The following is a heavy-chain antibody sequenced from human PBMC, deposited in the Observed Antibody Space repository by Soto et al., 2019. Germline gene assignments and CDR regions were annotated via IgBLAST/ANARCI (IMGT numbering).Heavy chain of an antibody. D-gene: IGHD3-9*01. CDR3: AKDRYFDWEFDY. Sequence: GGSLRLSCTASGFTFGDYAMSWFRQAPGKGLEWVGFIRSKAYGGTTEYAASVKGRFTISRDDSKSIAYLQMNSLKTEDTAVYYCAKDRYFDWEFDYWGQGTLVTVSS. CDR2: IRSKAYGGTT. CDR1: GFTFGDYA. V-gene: IGHV3-49*03. J-gene: IGHJ4*02.